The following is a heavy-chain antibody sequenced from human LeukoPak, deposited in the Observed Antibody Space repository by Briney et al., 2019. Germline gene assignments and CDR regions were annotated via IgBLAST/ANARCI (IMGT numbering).Heavy chain of an antibody. V-gene: IGHV4-39*07. CDR1: GGSISSGGYY. D-gene: IGHD3-10*01. J-gene: IGHJ3*02. Sequence: SQTLSLTCTVSGGSISSGGYYWGWIRQPPGKGLEWIGSIYHSGSTYDNPSLKSRVTISVDTSKNQVSLKLNSVTAADTAVYYCARVRGVRGVIRGHAFDIWGQGTMVTVSS. CDR3: ARVRGVRGVIRGHAFDI. CDR2: IYHSGST.